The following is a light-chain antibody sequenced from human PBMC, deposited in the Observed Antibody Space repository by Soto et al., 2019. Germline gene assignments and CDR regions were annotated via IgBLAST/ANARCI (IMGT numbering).Light chain of an antibody. CDR3: QQSNNWPQT. V-gene: IGKV3-15*01. CDR1: QSVSSN. Sequence: EIVMAQSPATLSVSPGERATLSCRASQSVSSNLAWYQQKPGQAPRLLIYGASTRATGIPARFSGSGSGTEFSLTTSSVQSEDFAVYYCQQSNNWPQTFGQGTKVEIK. J-gene: IGKJ1*01. CDR2: GAS.